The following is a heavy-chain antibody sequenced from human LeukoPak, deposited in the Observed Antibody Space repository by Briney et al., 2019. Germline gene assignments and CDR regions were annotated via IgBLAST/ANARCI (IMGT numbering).Heavy chain of an antibody. CDR2: IYYSGST. D-gene: IGHD4-17*01. Sequence: SETLSLTCTVSGGSISSYYWSWIRQPPGKGLEWSGYIYYSGSTNYNPSLKSRVTISVDTSKNQFSLKLSSVTAADTAVYYCARVLTVTTWDYYYGMDVWGQGTTVTVSS. CDR3: ARVLTVTTWDYYYGMDV. CDR1: GGSISSYY. V-gene: IGHV4-59*01. J-gene: IGHJ6*02.